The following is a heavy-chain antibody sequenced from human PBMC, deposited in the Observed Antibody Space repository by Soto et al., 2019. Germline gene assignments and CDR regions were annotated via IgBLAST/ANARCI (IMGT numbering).Heavy chain of an antibody. CDR2: INREGSST. CDR1: GFTFSSYW. CDR3: ASDLRHCECWGGYSPPWYFLH. J-gene: IGHJ2*01. V-gene: IGHV3-74*01. Sequence: EVQLVESGGGLVQHGGSLRLSCAASGFTFSSYWMHWVRQAPGKGLVWVPRINREGSSTSYADSVKARFTIYRDNAKTTLYLQMNSLRAEDPAVYKCASDLRHCECWGGYSPPWYFLHWGRGTLVTVSS. D-gene: IGHD3-10*02.